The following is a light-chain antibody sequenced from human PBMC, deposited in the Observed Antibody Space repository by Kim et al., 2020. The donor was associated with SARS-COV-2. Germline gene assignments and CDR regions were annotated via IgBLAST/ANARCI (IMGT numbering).Light chain of an antibody. V-gene: IGKV3-20*01. CDR3: QQYGSSPLT. J-gene: IGKJ4*01. CDR2: GGS. CDR1: PSVCRHH. Sequence: PGERAPPPRQARPSVCRHHLSWDQQEPGPAPQLPNYGGSHRGNCLPDKFNGSGSGTDFTLTISRLEPEDFAVYYCQQYGSSPLTFGGGTKVDIK.